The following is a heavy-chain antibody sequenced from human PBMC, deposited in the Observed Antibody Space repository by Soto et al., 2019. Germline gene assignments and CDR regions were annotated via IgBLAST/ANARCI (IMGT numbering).Heavy chain of an antibody. J-gene: IGHJ4*02. Sequence: EVQLVESGGGLVKPGGSLRLSCAASGFTFSSYSMNWVRQAPGKGLEWVSSISSSSSYIYYADSVKGRFTISRDNAKNSLYLQMNRLRAEDTAVYYCARDDSTVTYYFDYWGQGTLVTVSS. CDR1: GFTFSSYS. CDR2: ISSSSSYI. CDR3: ARDDSTVTYYFDY. V-gene: IGHV3-21*01. D-gene: IGHD4-17*01.